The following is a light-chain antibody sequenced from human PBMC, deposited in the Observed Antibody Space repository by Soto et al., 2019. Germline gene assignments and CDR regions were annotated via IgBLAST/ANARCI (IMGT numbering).Light chain of an antibody. Sequence: QSVLTQPPSVSGAPGQRVTISCTGSSSNIGAGYDVHWYQQLPGTAPKLLIYGNSNRPSGVPDRFSGSKSGTSASLAITGLQAEDEADYYCAAWDDRLSDLLFGGGTKVNVL. V-gene: IGLV1-40*01. J-gene: IGLJ2*01. CDR1: SSNIGAGYD. CDR3: AAWDDRLSDLL. CDR2: GNS.